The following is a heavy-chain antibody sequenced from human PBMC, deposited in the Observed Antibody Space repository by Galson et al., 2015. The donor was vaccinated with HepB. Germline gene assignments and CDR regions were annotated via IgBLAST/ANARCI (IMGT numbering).Heavy chain of an antibody. CDR2: ISGSGGST. D-gene: IGHD6-19*01. V-gene: IGHV3-23*01. CDR3: AKDPRAVAAYSYYGRDV. Sequence: SLRLSCAASGFTFSSYAMSWVRQAPGKGLEWVSDISGSGGSTYYADSVKGRFTISRDNSKNTLYLQMNSLRAEDTAVYYCAKDPRAVAAYSYYGRDVWCQVTTVTVSS. J-gene: IGHJ6*02. CDR1: GFTFSSYA.